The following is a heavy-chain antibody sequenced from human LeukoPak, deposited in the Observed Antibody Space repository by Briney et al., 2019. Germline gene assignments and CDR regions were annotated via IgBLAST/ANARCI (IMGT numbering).Heavy chain of an antibody. J-gene: IGHJ5*02. CDR3: ARVGCSGGDCYFNWFDP. CDR2: IYYSGST. D-gene: IGHD2-21*02. Sequence: PSETLSLTCTVSGGSISSGGYYWSWNRQHPGKGLEWIGYIYYSGSTYYNPSLKSRVTISVDTSKNQFSLKLSSVTAADTAVYYCARVGCSGGDCYFNWFDPWGQGTLVTVSS. V-gene: IGHV4-31*03. CDR1: GGSISSGGYY.